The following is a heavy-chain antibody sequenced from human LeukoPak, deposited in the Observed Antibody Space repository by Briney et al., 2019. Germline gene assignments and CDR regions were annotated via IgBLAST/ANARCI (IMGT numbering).Heavy chain of an antibody. CDR2: ISSASNTI. V-gene: IGHV3-48*01. J-gene: IGHJ4*02. CDR3: ARATPYGQEFDY. CDR1: GFTFSSNFA. Sequence: GGSLRLSCAPSGFTFSSNFAMNWVRQPPGKGLEWVPYISSASNTIYYADSVKGRFTISRDNAKNSLYLQMNSLRADHTAVYYCARATPYGQEFDYWGQGTLVTVSS. D-gene: IGHD4-17*01.